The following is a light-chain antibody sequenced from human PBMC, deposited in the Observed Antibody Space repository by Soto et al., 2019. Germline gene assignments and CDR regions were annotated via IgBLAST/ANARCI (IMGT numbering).Light chain of an antibody. Sequence: EIVLTQSPGTLSLSPGEKATLSCRASQSVSSTYVSWYQQQPGQAPRLLIYGASSRATGIPDRFSGSGSGTDVTLTISSLEPEDFAVYYCQQYGGSPRYTFGQGTKLEIK. CDR3: QQYGGSPRYT. J-gene: IGKJ2*01. CDR2: GAS. CDR1: QSVSSTY. V-gene: IGKV3-20*01.